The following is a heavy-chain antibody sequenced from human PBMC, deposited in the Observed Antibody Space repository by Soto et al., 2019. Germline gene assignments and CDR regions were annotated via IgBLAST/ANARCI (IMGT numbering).Heavy chain of an antibody. CDR3: ASLYYDFWSGYQPYYYGMDV. CDR1: GGSISSGGYY. CDR2: IYYSGST. Sequence: KTSETLSLTCTVSGGSISSGGYYWSWIRQHPGKGLEWIGYIYYSGSTYYNPSLKSRVTISVDTSKNQFSLKLSSVTAADTAVYYCASLYYDFWSGYQPYYYGMDVWGQGTTVTVSS. J-gene: IGHJ6*02. V-gene: IGHV4-31*03. D-gene: IGHD3-3*01.